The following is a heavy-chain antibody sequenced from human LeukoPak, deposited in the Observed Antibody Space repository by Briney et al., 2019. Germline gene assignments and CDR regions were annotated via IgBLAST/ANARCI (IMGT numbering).Heavy chain of an antibody. J-gene: IGHJ4*02. D-gene: IGHD2-15*01. CDR1: GYSFTSYW. CDR3: ARGGDELLWY. Sequence: GESLRISCKGSGYSFTSYWISWVRQMPGKGLGWMGRIDPSGSYSNYSPSFQGHVTISADKSISTAYLQWSSLKASDTAMYYCARGGDELLWYWGQGTLVTVSS. CDR2: IDPSGSYS. V-gene: IGHV5-10-1*01.